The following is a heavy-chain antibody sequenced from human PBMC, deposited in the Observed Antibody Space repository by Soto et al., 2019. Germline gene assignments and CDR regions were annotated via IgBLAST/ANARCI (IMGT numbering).Heavy chain of an antibody. D-gene: IGHD4-17*01. Sequence: SVKVSCKASGGFNNYAVSWVRQAPGQGLEWMGVTIPELGTSNYAQRLQGRVTITVDKATNTAYLNLTTLTSEDTAIYYCARTSMTRIDYWGQGTLVTVSS. CDR2: TIPELGTS. CDR1: GGFNNYA. J-gene: IGHJ4*02. V-gene: IGHV1-69*10. CDR3: ARTSMTRIDY.